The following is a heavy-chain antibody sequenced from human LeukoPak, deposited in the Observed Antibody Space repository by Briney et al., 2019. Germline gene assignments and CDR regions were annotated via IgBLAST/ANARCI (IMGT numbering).Heavy chain of an antibody. Sequence: GRSLRLSCAASGFTFSNYAMHWVRQAPGKGLEWVAIISYDGTNNYYADSVKGRFTISRDNSKNMLYVDMNSLRPEDTAVYYCARSYSSSWFPVDYWGQGTLVTVSS. V-gene: IGHV3-30-3*01. CDR3: ARSYSSSWFPVDY. CDR2: ISYDGTNN. J-gene: IGHJ4*02. D-gene: IGHD6-19*01. CDR1: GFTFSNYA.